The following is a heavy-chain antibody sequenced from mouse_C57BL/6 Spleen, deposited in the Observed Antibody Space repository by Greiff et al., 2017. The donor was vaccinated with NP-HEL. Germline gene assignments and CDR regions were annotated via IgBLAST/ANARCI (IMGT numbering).Heavy chain of an antibody. CDR1: GYTFTSYW. CDR3: AREGWSYWYFDV. D-gene: IGHD2-3*01. Sequence: VQLQQPGTELVKPGASVKLSCKASGYTFTSYWMHWVKQRPGQGLEWIGNINPSNGGTNYNEKFKSKAILTVDKSSSTAYMQLSSLTSEDSAVYYCAREGWSYWYFDVWGTGTTVTVSS. V-gene: IGHV1-53*01. J-gene: IGHJ1*03. CDR2: INPSNGGT.